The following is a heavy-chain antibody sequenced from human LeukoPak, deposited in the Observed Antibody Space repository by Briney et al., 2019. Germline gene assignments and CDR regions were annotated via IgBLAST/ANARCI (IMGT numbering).Heavy chain of an antibody. J-gene: IGHJ4*02. CDR2: ISYDGSNK. CDR1: GFTFSSYG. V-gene: IGHV3-30*18. Sequence: PGRSLRLSCAASGFTFSSYGMHWVRQAPGKGLEWVAVISYDGSNKYYADSVKGRFTISRDNSKNTLYLQMNSLRAEDTAVYYCAKLGEVVWGQGTLVTVSS. CDR3: AKLGEVV.